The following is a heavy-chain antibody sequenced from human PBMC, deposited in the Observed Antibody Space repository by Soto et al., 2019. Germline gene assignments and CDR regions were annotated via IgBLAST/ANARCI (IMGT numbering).Heavy chain of an antibody. V-gene: IGHV4-34*01. Sequence: QVQLQQWGAGLLKPSETLSLTCAVYGGSFSGYYWSWIRQPPGKGLEWIGEINHSGSANYNPSLKSRVSISVDRSKNQFSLKLSSVTGADTAVYYCARGITMVRGVIPRPYFDYWGQGTLVTVSS. CDR3: ARGITMVRGVIPRPYFDY. J-gene: IGHJ4*02. CDR2: INHSGSA. D-gene: IGHD3-10*01. CDR1: GGSFSGYY.